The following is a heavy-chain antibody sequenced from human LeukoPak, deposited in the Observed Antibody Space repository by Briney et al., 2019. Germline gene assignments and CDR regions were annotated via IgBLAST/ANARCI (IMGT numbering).Heavy chain of an antibody. CDR3: GKGRVSE. V-gene: IGHV3-23*01. D-gene: IGHD6-19*01. CDR1: GFPFNTQD. J-gene: IGHJ4*02. CDR2: IHADGVGT. Sequence: PGGSLRLSCAASGFPFNTQDMIWLRQAPGKGLEWVSSIHADGVGTFYADSVRGRFTISRDNSKNTLDLQMNSLRVEDTAVYYCGKGRVSEWGQGTLVTVSS.